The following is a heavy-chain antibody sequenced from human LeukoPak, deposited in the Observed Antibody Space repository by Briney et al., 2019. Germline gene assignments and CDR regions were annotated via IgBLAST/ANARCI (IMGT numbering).Heavy chain of an antibody. CDR2: MSPKSGNT. CDR3: VGGAPNWGFDY. D-gene: IGHD7-27*01. Sequence: ASVKVSRKASGYTFTSYDINWVRQATGHGFEWMGWMSPKSGNTGYAQNFQGRVTMTRDTSISTAYMELSSLRSEDTAVYYCVGGAPNWGFDYWGQGTLVTVSS. V-gene: IGHV1-8*01. CDR1: GYTFTSYD. J-gene: IGHJ4*02.